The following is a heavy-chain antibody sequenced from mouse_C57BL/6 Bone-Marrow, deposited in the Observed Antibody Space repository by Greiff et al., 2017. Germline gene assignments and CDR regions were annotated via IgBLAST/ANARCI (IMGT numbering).Heavy chain of an antibody. CDR3: NLVFAY. V-gene: IGHV1-15*01. CDR1: GYTFTDYE. D-gene: IGHD6-1*01. CDR2: LDPETGGT. Sequence: LVESGAELVRPGASVTLSCKASGYTFTDYEMHWVKQTPVHGLEWIGALDPETGGTAYNQKFKGKAILTADKSSSTAYMELRSLTSEDSAVYYCNLVFAYWGQGTLVTVSA. J-gene: IGHJ3*01.